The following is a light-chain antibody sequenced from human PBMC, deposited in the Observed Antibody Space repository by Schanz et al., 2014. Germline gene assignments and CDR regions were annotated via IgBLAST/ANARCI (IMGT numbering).Light chain of an antibody. V-gene: IGLV2-14*03. CDR3: SSYTSSAPLGVV. CDR2: DVT. Sequence: QSALTQPASVSGSPGQSITISCTGTSSDVGGYDYVSWYQQHPGKAPKLMIYDVTNRPSGVSNRFSGSKSGNTASLTISGLQAEDEAGYYCSSYTSSAPLGVVFGGGTKLTVL. J-gene: IGLJ2*01. CDR1: SSDVGGYDY.